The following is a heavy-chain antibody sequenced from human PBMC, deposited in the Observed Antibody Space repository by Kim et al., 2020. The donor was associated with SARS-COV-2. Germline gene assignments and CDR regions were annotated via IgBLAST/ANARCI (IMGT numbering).Heavy chain of an antibody. J-gene: IGHJ3*02. CDR2: IYYSGST. Sequence: SETLSLTCTVSGGSISSSSYYWGWIRQPPGKGLEWIGSIYYSGSTYYNPSLKSRVTISVDTSKNQFSLKLSSVTAADTAVYYCARWVGGPYSSSTEVAFDIWGQGTMVTVSS. V-gene: IGHV4-39*01. CDR3: ARWVGGPYSSSTEVAFDI. CDR1: GGSISSSSYY. D-gene: IGHD6-6*01.